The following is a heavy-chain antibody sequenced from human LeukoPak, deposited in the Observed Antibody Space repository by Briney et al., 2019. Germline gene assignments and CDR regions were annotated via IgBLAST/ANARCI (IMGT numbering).Heavy chain of an antibody. CDR1: GGSVSSGSYY. CDR3: ARDMVPNSSGWYYSYYYYGMDV. J-gene: IGHJ6*02. V-gene: IGHV4-61*01. D-gene: IGHD6-19*01. CDR2: IYYSGST. Sequence: PSETLSLTCTVSGGSVSSGSYYWSWNRQPPGKGLEWIGYIYYSGSTNYNPSLKSRVTVSVDTYKNQFSLKLSSVTAADTAVYYCARDMVPNSSGWYYSYYYYGMDVWGQGTTVTVSS.